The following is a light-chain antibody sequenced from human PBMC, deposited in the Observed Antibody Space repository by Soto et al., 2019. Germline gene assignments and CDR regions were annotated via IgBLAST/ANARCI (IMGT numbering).Light chain of an antibody. Sequence: EIVLTQSPGTLSLSPGEGASLSYRASQTITNDYLAWYQQRPGQAPRLLIYGASSRATGIPDRFSGSGSGTDFTLTISRLEPEDFAVYYCQLYGRSRRATFGQGTRLEIK. CDR2: GAS. J-gene: IGKJ5*01. CDR1: QTITNDY. CDR3: QLYGRSRRAT. V-gene: IGKV3-20*01.